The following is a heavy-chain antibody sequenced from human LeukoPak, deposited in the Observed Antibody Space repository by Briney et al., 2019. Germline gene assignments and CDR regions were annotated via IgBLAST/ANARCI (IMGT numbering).Heavy chain of an antibody. V-gene: IGHV4-39*01. CDR3: ARQVSDYFYYYIDV. CDR1: GGSLSSSSYY. CDR2: IYYSGTT. Sequence: SETLSLTCSVSGGSLSSSSYYRNWIRQPPGKGLEWVGSIYYSGTTYYNSSLKSRVTISEDTSKNRFSLMLTSVTAADTAVYYCARQVSDYFYYYIDVWGEGTTVIVSS. J-gene: IGHJ6*03.